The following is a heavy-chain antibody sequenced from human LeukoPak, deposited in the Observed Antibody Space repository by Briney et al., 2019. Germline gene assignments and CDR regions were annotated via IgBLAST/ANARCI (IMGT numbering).Heavy chain of an antibody. J-gene: IGHJ4*02. CDR2: ISVSGDRT. CDR3: ALKLKAPGPLDY. V-gene: IGHV3-23*01. Sequence: GGSLRLSCAASGLTFGSYAMNWVRQAPGKGLEWVSAISVSGDRTYYADSVKGRFTISRDSFKNTLYLQLNSLRAEDTAVYYCALKLKAPGPLDYWGQGTLVTVSS. D-gene: IGHD2-8*02. CDR1: GLTFGSYA.